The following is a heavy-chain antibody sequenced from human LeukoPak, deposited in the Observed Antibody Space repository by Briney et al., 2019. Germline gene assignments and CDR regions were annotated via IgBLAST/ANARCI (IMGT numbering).Heavy chain of an antibody. CDR3: ARRPIYDILTGSSRPFDY. V-gene: IGHV4-39*01. Sequence: SEPLSLTCTVSGGSISSSSYYWGWIRQPPGKGLEWIGSIYYSGSTYYNPSLKSRVTISVDTSKNQFSLKLSSVTAADTAVYYCARRPIYDILTGSSRPFDYWGQGTLVTVSA. CDR2: IYYSGST. CDR1: GGSISSSSYY. D-gene: IGHD3-9*01. J-gene: IGHJ4*02.